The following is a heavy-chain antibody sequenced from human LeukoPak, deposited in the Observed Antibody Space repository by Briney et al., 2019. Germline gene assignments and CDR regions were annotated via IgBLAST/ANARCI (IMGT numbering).Heavy chain of an antibody. V-gene: IGHV4-59*08. CDR3: ARHSYCRGGSCYWFDP. D-gene: IGHD2-15*01. J-gene: IGHJ5*02. CDR2: IYYSGST. Sequence: SETLSLTCTVSGGSISSYCWSWIRQPPGKGLEWIGYIYYSGSTNYNPSLKSRVTISVDTSKNQFSLKLSSVTAADTAVYYCARHSYCRGGSCYWFDPWGQGTLVTVSS. CDR1: GGSISSYC.